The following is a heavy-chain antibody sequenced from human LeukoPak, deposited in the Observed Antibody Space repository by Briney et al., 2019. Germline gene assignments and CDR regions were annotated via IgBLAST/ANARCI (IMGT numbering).Heavy chain of an antibody. J-gene: IGHJ4*02. V-gene: IGHV4-39*07. CDR3: ARAPRGSGYLDY. CDR1: GGSISSSSFY. Sequence: SETLSLTCTVSGGSISSSSFYWGWIRQPPGKGLEWIGSIYYSGSTYYNPSLKSRVTMSVDTSKNQFSLKLSSVTAADTAVYYCARAPRGSGYLDYWGQGTLVTVSS. D-gene: IGHD3-3*01. CDR2: IYYSGST.